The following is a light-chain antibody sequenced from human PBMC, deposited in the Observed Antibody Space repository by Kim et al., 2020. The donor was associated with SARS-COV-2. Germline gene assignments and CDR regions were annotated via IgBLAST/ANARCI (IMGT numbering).Light chain of an antibody. CDR3: QTWDSSTAI. CDR2: QDA. V-gene: IGLV3-1*01. Sequence: SYELTQPPSLSVSPGQTAIITCSGDKLGDKYAFWYQQKPGQSPMVVIYQDAKRLSGIPERFSGSSSGNTATLTISGTQPMDEADYYCQTWDSSTAIFGGG. J-gene: IGLJ2*01. CDR1: KLGDKY.